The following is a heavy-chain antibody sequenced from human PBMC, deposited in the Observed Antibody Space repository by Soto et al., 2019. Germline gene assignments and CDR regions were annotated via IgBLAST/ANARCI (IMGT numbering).Heavy chain of an antibody. D-gene: IGHD6-13*01. CDR2: IIPIFGTA. Sequence: QVQLVQSGAEVKKPGSSVKVSCKASGGTFSSYAISWVRQAPGQGLEWMGGIIPIFGTANYAQKFQGRVTITADEATSTAYMELSSLRSEATAVYYCARGAVAAAGTLIPNWFDPWGQGTLVTVSS. CDR3: ARGAVAAAGTLIPNWFDP. J-gene: IGHJ5*02. V-gene: IGHV1-69*12. CDR1: GGTFSSYA.